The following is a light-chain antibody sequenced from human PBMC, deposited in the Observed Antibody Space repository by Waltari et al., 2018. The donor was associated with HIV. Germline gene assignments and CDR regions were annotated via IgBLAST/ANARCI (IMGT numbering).Light chain of an antibody. CDR1: SRDIRVYDH. V-gene: IGLV2-14*03. J-gene: IGLJ3*02. Sequence: SALTQPASVSGSPGQSTTISCTGTSRDIRVYDHACWYQQHPGRAPKLKIYDVRNRPSGVSGRFSGSKSGNTASLTISGLQTEDEADYYCSSFTSGTTWVFGGGTKVTVL. CDR3: SSFTSGTTWV. CDR2: DVR.